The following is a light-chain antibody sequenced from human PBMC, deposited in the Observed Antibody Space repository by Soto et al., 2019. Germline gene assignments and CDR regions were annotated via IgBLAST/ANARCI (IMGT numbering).Light chain of an antibody. Sequence: DIQMTQSPSSLSASVGDRVTITCRASQSISSYLNWYQQKPGKAPKLLIYAASSLQSGVPSRFSGSGSGTDFTLTISSLQPEDFATYYCQQIYSLTLTFGGGTKVEIK. CDR3: QQIYSLTLT. J-gene: IGKJ4*01. CDR2: AAS. V-gene: IGKV1-39*01. CDR1: QSISSY.